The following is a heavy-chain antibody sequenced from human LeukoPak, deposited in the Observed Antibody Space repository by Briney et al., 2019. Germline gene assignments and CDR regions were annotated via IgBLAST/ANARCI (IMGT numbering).Heavy chain of an antibody. CDR1: GYTFTGYY. D-gene: IGHD2-15*01. Sequence: ASVKVSCKASGYTFTGYYMHWVRQAPGQGLEWVGWINPNSGGTNYAQKFQGRVTMTRDTSISTAYMELSRLRSDDTAVYYCARPIYCSGGSCYPEVFDYWGQGTLVTVSS. V-gene: IGHV1-2*02. CDR2: INPNSGGT. J-gene: IGHJ4*02. CDR3: ARPIYCSGGSCYPEVFDY.